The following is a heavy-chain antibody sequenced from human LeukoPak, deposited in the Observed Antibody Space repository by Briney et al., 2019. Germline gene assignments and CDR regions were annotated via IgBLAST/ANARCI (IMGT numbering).Heavy chain of an antibody. V-gene: IGHV4-34*01. CDR3: ARLVRVRFLEWLSLDY. D-gene: IGHD3-3*01. Sequence: SETLSLTCAVYGGSFSGYYWSWIRQPPGKGLEWIGEINHSGSTNYNPSLKSRVTISVDTSKNQFSLKLSSVTAADTAVYYCARLVRVRFLEWLSLDYWGQGTLVTVSS. CDR2: INHSGST. J-gene: IGHJ4*02. CDR1: GGSFSGYY.